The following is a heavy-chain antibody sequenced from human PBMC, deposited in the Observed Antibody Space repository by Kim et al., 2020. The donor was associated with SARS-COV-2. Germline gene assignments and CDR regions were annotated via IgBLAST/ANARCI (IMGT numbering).Heavy chain of an antibody. CDR2: ISSSGHNT. CDR1: GLTSSRNA. CDR3: ARTEDYGDYPFDS. J-gene: IGHJ4*02. Sequence: GGSLRLSCADSGLTSSRNAINWVRQAPGKGLEWVSGISSSGHNTYYADSVRGRFTISRDTSKNTVYLQMSSLRAEDTAVYYCARTEDYGDYPFDSWGQGTLVTVSS. D-gene: IGHD4-17*01. V-gene: IGHV3-23*01.